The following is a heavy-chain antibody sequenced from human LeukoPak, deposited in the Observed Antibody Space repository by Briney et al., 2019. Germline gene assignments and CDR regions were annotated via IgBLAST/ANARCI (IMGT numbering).Heavy chain of an antibody. V-gene: IGHV4-39*01. J-gene: IGHJ4*02. CDR3: ASGSVGATQN. CDR1: GGSISSGSYY. CDR2: IYYSGST. Sequence: SETLSLTCTVSGGSISSGSYYWGWIRQPPGKGLEWIGSIYYSGSTYYNPSLKSRVTISVDTSKNQFSLKLSSVTAADTAVYYCASGSVGATQNWGQGTLVTVSS. D-gene: IGHD1-26*01.